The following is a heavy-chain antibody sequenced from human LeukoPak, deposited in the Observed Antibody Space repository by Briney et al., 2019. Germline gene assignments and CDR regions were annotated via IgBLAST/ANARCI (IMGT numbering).Heavy chain of an antibody. D-gene: IGHD6-19*01. J-gene: IGHJ4*02. CDR2: ITNSGNSK. CDR3: AKVPSSDWPLDY. Sequence: RAGGSLRLSCAASEFTFSSYSMNRVRQAPGKGLEWVSYITNSGNSKSYADSVKGRFTLSRDNAKNSLYLQMNSLRDEDTAVYYCAKVPSSDWPLDYWGQGTLVTVSS. V-gene: IGHV3-48*02. CDR1: EFTFSSYS.